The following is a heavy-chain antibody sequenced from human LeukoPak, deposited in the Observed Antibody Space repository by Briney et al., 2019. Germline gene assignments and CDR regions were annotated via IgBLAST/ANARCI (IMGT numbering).Heavy chain of an antibody. D-gene: IGHD2-2*01. Sequence: GGSLRLSCAASGFPFGRTSMSWVRQAPGKGLEWISAISSGGLDTYYADSVQGRFTVSSDISKNTLYLQMDSLRAEDTAVYYCARNLPAADYWGQGTLVAVSS. CDR3: ARNLPAADY. V-gene: IGHV3-23*01. CDR2: ISSGGLDT. J-gene: IGHJ4*02. CDR1: GFPFGRTS.